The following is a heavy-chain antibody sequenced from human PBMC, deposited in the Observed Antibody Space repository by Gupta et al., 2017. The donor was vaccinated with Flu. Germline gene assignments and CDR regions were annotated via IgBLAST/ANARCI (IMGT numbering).Heavy chain of an antibody. CDR2: IYHSETT. D-gene: IGHD3-16*01. V-gene: IGHV4-30-2*01. Sequence: WGRIRKPPGGGLEWMGYIYHSETTSYTPSLKVRFTMSLDTSRNSFSLNFHSMNAAATATYCCARSLLYGTYTSCPYYFDFWVRGTLVTVSS. CDR3: ARSLLYGTYTSCPYYFDF. J-gene: IGHJ4*02.